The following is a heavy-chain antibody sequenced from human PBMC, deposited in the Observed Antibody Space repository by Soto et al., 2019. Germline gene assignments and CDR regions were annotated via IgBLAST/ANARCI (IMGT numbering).Heavy chain of an antibody. J-gene: IGHJ6*02. D-gene: IGHD3-3*01. V-gene: IGHV5-10-1*01. CDR2: IDPSDSYT. CDR1: GYSFTSYW. Sequence: GESLKISCKVSGYSFTSYWISWVRQMPGKGLEWMGRIDPSDSYTNYSPSFQGHVTISADKSISTAYLQWSSLKASDTAMYYCARHSEDDVFGVVITRYYYYYGMDVWGQGTTVTVSS. CDR3: ARHSEDDVFGVVITRYYYYYGMDV.